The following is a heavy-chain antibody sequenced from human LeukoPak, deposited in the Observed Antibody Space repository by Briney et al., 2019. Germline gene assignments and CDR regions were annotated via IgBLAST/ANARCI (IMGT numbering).Heavy chain of an antibody. Sequence: SETLSLTCTVSGGFISSSSYYWGWIRQPPGKGLEWIGSIYYSGSTSYNPSLKSRVTISVDTSKNQFSLKLSSVTAADTAVYYCARASGFRYFDWFPLSNWFDPWGQGTLVTVSS. J-gene: IGHJ5*02. CDR3: ARASGFRYFDWFPLSNWFDP. V-gene: IGHV4-39*07. CDR2: IYYSGST. D-gene: IGHD3-9*01. CDR1: GGFISSSSYY.